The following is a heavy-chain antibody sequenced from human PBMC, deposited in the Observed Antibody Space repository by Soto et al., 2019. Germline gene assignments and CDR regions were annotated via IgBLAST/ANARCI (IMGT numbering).Heavy chain of an antibody. CDR1: GFTFTGYY. J-gene: IGHJ4*02. CDR2: INANSGGT. D-gene: IGHD5-12*01. Sequence: ASVKVSCTSSGFTFTGYYMHWVRRAPGQGLEWMGWINANSGGTNYAQKFQGWVTMTRDTSISTAYMELSRLTSDDTAVYYCARGAGRDGYNFDYWGQGTLVTVSS. CDR3: ARGAGRDGYNFDY. V-gene: IGHV1-2*04.